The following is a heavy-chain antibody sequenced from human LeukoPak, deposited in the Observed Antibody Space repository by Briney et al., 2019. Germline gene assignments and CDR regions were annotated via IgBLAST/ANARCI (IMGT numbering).Heavy chain of an antibody. CDR2: IYTSGST. CDR1: GGSISSYY. J-gene: IGHJ4*02. D-gene: IGHD3-9*01. V-gene: IGHV4-4*07. Sequence: SETLTLTCTVSGGSISSYYLSWIRQPAGKGLEWIGRIYTSGSTNYNPSPKSRVTMSVDTSKNQFSLKLSSVTAADTAVYYCARGPLRYFDWLPIDYWGQGTLVTVSS. CDR3: ARGPLRYFDWLPIDY.